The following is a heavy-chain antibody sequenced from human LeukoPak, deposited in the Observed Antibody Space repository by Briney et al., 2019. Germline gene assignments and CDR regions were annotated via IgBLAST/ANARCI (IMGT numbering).Heavy chain of an antibody. CDR2: IYSGGTT. Sequence: PGGSLRLSCAASGLSVSSNFMSWVRQAPGKGLEWVSVIYSGGTTYNADSVRGRFTISRDNSKNTLYLQMNSLRAEDTAVYYCARDGYGYNYMDVWGKGTTVTVSS. J-gene: IGHJ6*03. V-gene: IGHV3-53*01. CDR3: ARDGYGYNYMDV. D-gene: IGHD5-12*01. CDR1: GLSVSSNF.